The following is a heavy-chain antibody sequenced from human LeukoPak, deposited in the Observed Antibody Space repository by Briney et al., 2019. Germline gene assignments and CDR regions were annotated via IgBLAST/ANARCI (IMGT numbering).Heavy chain of an antibody. CDR3: AGSQSIAVAGTFAFDI. CDR2: IYYSGST. Sequence: SETLSLTCTVSGGSISSSSYYWGWIRQPPGKGLEWIGSIYYSGSTYYNPSLKSRVTISVDTSKNQFSLKLSSVTAADTAVYYCAGSQSIAVAGTFAFDIWGQGTMVTVSS. V-gene: IGHV4-39*01. J-gene: IGHJ3*02. D-gene: IGHD6-19*01. CDR1: GGSISSSSYY.